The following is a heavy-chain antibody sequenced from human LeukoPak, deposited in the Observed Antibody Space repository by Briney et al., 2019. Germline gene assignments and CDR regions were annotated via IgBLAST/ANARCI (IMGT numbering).Heavy chain of an antibody. CDR1: GFTFDDYA. J-gene: IGHJ4*02. CDR3: AKDMGDCSSTSCSTY. D-gene: IGHD2-2*01. Sequence: AGGSLRLSCAASGFTFDDYAMHWVRQAPGKGLEWVSGISWNSGSIGYADSVKGRFTISRDNAKNSLYLQMNSLRAEDTALYYCAKDMGDCSSTSCSTYWGQGTLVTVSS. CDR2: ISWNSGSI. V-gene: IGHV3-9*01.